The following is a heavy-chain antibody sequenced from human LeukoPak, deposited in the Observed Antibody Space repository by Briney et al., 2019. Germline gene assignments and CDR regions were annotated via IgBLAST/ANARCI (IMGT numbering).Heavy chain of an antibody. J-gene: IGHJ4*02. CDR3: AKGGGQLKYYYGSGKGIDY. Sequence: GGSLRLSCAASGFTFSSYGMHWVRQAPGKGLEWVAFIRYDGSNKYYADSVKGRFTISRDNSKNTLYLQMNSLRAEDTAVYYCAKGGGQLKYYYGSGKGIDYWGQGTLVTVSS. CDR1: GFTFSSYG. CDR2: IRYDGSNK. D-gene: IGHD3-10*01. V-gene: IGHV3-30*02.